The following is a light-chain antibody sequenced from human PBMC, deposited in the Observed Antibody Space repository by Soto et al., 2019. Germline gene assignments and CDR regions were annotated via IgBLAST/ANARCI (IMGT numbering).Light chain of an antibody. Sequence: SQGIRNWLAWYQQTPGKAPELLIFAASSMQSGVPSRFSGRGSGTEFTLTIDSLQPEDFATYYCQQTDSFPLSFGGGTRWIS. CDR3: QQTDSFPLS. J-gene: IGKJ4*01. V-gene: IGKV1D-12*01. CDR1: QGIRNW. CDR2: AAS.